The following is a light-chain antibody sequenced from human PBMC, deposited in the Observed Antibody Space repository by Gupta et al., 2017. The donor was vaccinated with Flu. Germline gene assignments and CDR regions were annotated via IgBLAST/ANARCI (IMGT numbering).Light chain of an antibody. CDR1: QSISSN. V-gene: IGKV3-15*01. CDR3: QQYNNWPPQYT. Sequence: ELVMTQSPATLSASPGERATLSCRASQSISSNLAWYQQKPGQAPRLLIYGASTKATGIPARFSGSGSGTEFTLTISSLQSEDFAFYYCQQYNNWPPQYTFGQGTKLQIE. CDR2: GAS. J-gene: IGKJ2*01.